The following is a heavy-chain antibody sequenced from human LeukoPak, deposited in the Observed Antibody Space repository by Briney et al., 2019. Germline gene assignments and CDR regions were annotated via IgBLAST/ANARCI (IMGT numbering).Heavy chain of an antibody. V-gene: IGHV3-21*01. CDR3: ARDIAVADKYYYYGMDV. J-gene: IGHJ6*02. Sequence: GGSLRLSCAASGFTFSSSAMSWVRQAPGKGLEWVSSISSSSSYIYYADSVKGRFTISRDNAKNSLYLQMNSLRAEDTAVYYCARDIAVADKYYYYGMDVWGQGTTVTVSS. D-gene: IGHD6-19*01. CDR2: ISSSSSYI. CDR1: GFTFSSSA.